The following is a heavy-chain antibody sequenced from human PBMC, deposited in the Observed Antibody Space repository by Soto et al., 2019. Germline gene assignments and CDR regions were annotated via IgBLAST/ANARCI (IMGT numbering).Heavy chain of an antibody. Sequence: QVQLVQSGAEVKKPGASVKVSCKASGDTFSNLDINWVGQATGQGPDWMGWMRADTGDTGHAQKFQGRISMPRNTSTSTLYMERSSLRAEDTAVYYCARYIYGQGWQSWGQGTVVIVSS. CDR2: MRADTGDT. D-gene: IGHD5-18*01. V-gene: IGHV1-8*01. CDR1: GDTFSNLD. CDR3: ARYIYGQGWQS. J-gene: IGHJ5*02.